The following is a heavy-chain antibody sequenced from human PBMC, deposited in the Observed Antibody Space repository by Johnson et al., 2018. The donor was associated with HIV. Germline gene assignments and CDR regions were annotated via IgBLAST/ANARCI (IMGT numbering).Heavy chain of an antibody. V-gene: IGHV3-33*01. CDR3: ARDRPHDDNGYYYVPDAFDI. Sequence: QVQLVESGGGVVQPGRSLRLSCAASGFTFSSYGMHWVRQAPGKGLEWVAVIWYDGSNKYYADSVKGRFTISRDNSKFTLYLQMNSLRAEYTAVYYRARDRPHDDNGYYYVPDAFDIWGQGTMVTVSS. J-gene: IGHJ3*02. CDR2: IWYDGSNK. D-gene: IGHD3-22*01. CDR1: GFTFSSYG.